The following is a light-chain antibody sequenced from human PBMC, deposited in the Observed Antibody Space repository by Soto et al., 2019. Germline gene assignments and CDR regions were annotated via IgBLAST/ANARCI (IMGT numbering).Light chain of an antibody. V-gene: IGKV3-15*01. J-gene: IGKJ4*01. CDR1: QSVNSN. CDR2: VAS. CDR3: QQYNVWPLT. Sequence: EIVMTQSPVTLSVSPGDRATLSCRASQSVNSNLAWYQQKPGQTPKLLIYVASTRATGIPARFSGSGSGTEFTLTIRSLQSEDFAVYYCQQYNVWPLTFGGGTKVEF.